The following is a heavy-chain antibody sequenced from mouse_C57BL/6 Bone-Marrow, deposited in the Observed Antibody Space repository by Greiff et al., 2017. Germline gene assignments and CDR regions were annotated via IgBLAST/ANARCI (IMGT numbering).Heavy chain of an antibody. CDR1: GYTFTSYW. D-gene: IGHD1-1*01. V-gene: IGHV1-64*01. Sequence: VQLQQPGAELVKPGASVKLSCKASGYTFTSYWMHWVKQRPGQGLEWIGMIHPNSGSTNYTEKFKSKATLTVDKSSSTAYMQISSLPSEDPAVYDDARRTLPYYGGGKDYGGQGTSVTVSS. CDR3: ARRTLPYYGGGKDY. CDR2: IHPNSGST. J-gene: IGHJ4*01.